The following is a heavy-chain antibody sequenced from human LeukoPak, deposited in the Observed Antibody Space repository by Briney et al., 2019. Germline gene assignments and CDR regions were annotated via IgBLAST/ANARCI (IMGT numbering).Heavy chain of an antibody. CDR1: NYSISNSLY. CDR2: IYRSGST. D-gene: IGHD4-17*01. V-gene: IGHV4-38-2*02. J-gene: IGHJ6*03. Sequence: SEPLSLTCSGSNYSISNSLYWGWLRPPPGKGLEWIGIIYRSGSTFYNPSLKSRVTISLDTSKNQFSLKLSSVTAADTAVYCCARGTYGYYMDVWGKATTVTVSS. CDR3: ARGTYGYYMDV.